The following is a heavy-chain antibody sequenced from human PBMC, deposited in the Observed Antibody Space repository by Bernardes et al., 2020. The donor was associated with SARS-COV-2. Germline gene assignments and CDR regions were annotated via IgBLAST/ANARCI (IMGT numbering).Heavy chain of an antibody. CDR1: GYTFTDYG. CDR3: ARDRGSSSWRTYYYMDV. D-gene: IGHD6-13*01. J-gene: IGHJ6*03. CDR2: INSYNGNT. V-gene: IGHV1-18*01. Sequence: VKVSCKTSGYTFTDYGISWVRQAPGIGLEWLGWINSYNGNTKFAQKFQDRVTMTTDISTTTAYMELRSLRSDDTALYYCARDRGSSSWRTYYYMDVWGKGTSVTVSS.